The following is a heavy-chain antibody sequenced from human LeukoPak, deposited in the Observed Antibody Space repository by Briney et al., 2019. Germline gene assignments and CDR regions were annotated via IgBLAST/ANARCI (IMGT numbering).Heavy chain of an antibody. Sequence: PGGSLRLSCAASGFTFSSYAMSWVRQAPGKGLEWVSAISGGGGSTYYADSVKGRFTISRDNSKNTLYLQMNSLRAEDTAVYYCARDPLYGDYVGCMDVWGQGTTVTASS. CDR1: GFTFSSYA. D-gene: IGHD4-17*01. J-gene: IGHJ6*02. CDR3: ARDPLYGDYVGCMDV. CDR2: ISGGGGST. V-gene: IGHV3-23*01.